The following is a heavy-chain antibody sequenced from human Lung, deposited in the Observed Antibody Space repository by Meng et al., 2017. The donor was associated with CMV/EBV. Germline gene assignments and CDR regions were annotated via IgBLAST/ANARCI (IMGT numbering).Heavy chain of an antibody. V-gene: IGHV4-4*02. CDR1: SL. Sequence: SLWTWVRHVPGKWLEWIGDISPSGSTNYNPSLNSRVTLSVYKFKTQFSLKLGSVTAADTAVYYCARIERRRILKYCGSDCSTTDYWGQGTLVTVSS. D-gene: IGHD2-21*02. J-gene: IGHJ4*02. CDR3: ARIERRRILKYCGSDCSTTDY. CDR2: ISPSGST.